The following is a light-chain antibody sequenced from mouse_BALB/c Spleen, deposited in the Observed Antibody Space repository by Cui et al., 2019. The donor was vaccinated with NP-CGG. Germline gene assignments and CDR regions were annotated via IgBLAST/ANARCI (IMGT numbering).Light chain of an antibody. Sequence: QAVVTQASAPTTSPGETVTLTCRSSTGAVTTSNYANWVQEKPDHLFTGLIGGTNNRAPGVPGRFSGSLIGDKAALTITGAQTEDEAIYFCALWYSNHWVFGGGTKLTVL. CDR3: ALWYSNHWV. V-gene: IGLV1*01. CDR1: TGAVTTSNY. CDR2: GTN. J-gene: IGLJ1*01.